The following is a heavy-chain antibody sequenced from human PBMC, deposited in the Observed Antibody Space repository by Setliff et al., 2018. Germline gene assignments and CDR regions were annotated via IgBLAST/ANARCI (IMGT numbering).Heavy chain of an antibody. Sequence: PGGSLRLSCAASGFSSNDYCMTWVRQAPGKGLEWVANIKKDGGDRFYVDSVKGRFTISRDNAKNSVYLQMNSLRAEDTAVYYCARDGGEYWGQGTLVTVSS. V-gene: IGHV3-7*01. CDR2: IKKDGGDR. CDR3: ARDGGEY. J-gene: IGHJ4*02. CDR1: GFSSNDYC. D-gene: IGHD3-16*01.